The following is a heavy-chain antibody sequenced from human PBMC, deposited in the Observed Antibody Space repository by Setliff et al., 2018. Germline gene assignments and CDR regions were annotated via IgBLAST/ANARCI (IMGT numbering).Heavy chain of an antibody. CDR1: GFTFSSYT. CDR3: AKRGDTRTFDY. CDR2: ISARTGLT. V-gene: IGHV3-23*01. D-gene: IGHD5-18*01. J-gene: IGHJ4*02. Sequence: PGGSLRLSCEASGFTFSSYTMTWVRQAPGEGLEWVSGISARTGLTYYADSVKGRFTMSRDISKNTVYLHTTSLRAEDTAMYYCAKRGDTRTFDYWGQGTLVTVSS.